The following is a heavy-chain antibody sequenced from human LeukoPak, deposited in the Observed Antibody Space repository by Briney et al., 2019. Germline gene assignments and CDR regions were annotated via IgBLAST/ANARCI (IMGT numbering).Heavy chain of an antibody. CDR1: GFTFDDYA. D-gene: IGHD3-16*01. CDR3: AKGGGRRNYYYYMDV. CDR2: ISWNSGSI. Sequence: PGRSLRLSCAASGFTFDDYAMHWVRQAPGKGLEWVSGISWNSGSIGYADSVKGRFTISRDNAKNSLYLQMNSLRAEDTALYYCAKGGGRRNYYYYMDVWGKGTTVTISS. J-gene: IGHJ6*03. V-gene: IGHV3-9*01.